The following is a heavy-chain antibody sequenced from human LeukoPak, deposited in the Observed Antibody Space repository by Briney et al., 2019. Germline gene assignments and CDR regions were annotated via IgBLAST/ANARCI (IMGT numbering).Heavy chain of an antibody. V-gene: IGHV3-21*01. Sequence: GESLRLSCAASGFTFSISTMNWVRRAPGKGLEWVSSISSSSDYIYYADSVKGRFTISRDNAKNSLYLQMNSLRAEDTAVYYCVRIPNSANFPNWFDPWGQGTLVTVSS. CDR1: GFTFSIST. CDR3: VRIPNSANFPNWFDP. CDR2: ISSSSDYI. J-gene: IGHJ5*02. D-gene: IGHD4/OR15-4a*01.